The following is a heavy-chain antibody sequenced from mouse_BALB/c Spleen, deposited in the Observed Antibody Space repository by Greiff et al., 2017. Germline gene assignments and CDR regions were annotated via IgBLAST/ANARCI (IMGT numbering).Heavy chain of an antibody. CDR2: IYPGDGDT. V-gene: IGHV1-87*01. D-gene: IGHD2-4*01. Sequence: VMLVESGAELARPGASVKLSCKASGYTFTSYWMQWVKQRPGQGLEWIGAIYPGDGDTRYTQKFKGKATLTADKSSSTAYMQLSSLASEDSAVYYCARGGYDYDVGFAYWGQGTLVTVSA. J-gene: IGHJ3*01. CDR1: GYTFTSYW. CDR3: ARGGYDYDVGFAY.